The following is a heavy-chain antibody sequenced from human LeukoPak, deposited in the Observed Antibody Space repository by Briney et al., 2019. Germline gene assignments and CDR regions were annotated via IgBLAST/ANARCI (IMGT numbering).Heavy chain of an antibody. CDR1: GFSVSGYW. CDR3: AREWQGGIAAAGTRIEGDY. J-gene: IGHJ4*02. Sequence: PGGSLRLSCAVSGFSVSGYWMTWVRQAPGKGLEGVANIKQDGGEKNYVDSVKGRFTISRDNAENSLFLQMNSLRVEDTAVYYCAREWQGGIAAAGTRIEGDYWGQGTLVAVSS. CDR2: IKQDGGEK. D-gene: IGHD6-13*01. V-gene: IGHV3-7*01.